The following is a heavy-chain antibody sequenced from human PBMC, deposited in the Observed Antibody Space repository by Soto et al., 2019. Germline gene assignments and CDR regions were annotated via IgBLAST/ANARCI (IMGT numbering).Heavy chain of an antibody. CDR2: IRSSTFAI. J-gene: IGHJ3*01. CDR3: VRDHNYAFDV. Sequence: EVQLMESGGDLVHPGGSLRLSCAASGFTFSAYSMNWVRQAPGKGLEWLSYIRSSTFAIHYADSVKGRFTISRDDAKNSLYLQMYSLNAEDTAVYYCVRDHNYAFDVWGQGTMVTVSS. CDR1: GFTFSAYS. V-gene: IGHV3-48*01.